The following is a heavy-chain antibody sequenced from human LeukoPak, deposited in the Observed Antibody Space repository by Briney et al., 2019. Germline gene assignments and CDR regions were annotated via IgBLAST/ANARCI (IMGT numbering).Heavy chain of an antibody. V-gene: IGHV1-18*01. CDR2: ITTYNDKA. CDR1: GYTFAAYG. Sequence: ASVKVSCKTSGYTFAAYGINWVRQAPGQGLEWMGRITTYNDKANYAQKFQGRATLTTDTSTNTAFMELRSLRSDDTAIYFCARDLRGNVHFDYWGQGTLVTVSS. J-gene: IGHJ4*02. CDR3: ARDLRGNVHFDY. D-gene: IGHD1-1*01.